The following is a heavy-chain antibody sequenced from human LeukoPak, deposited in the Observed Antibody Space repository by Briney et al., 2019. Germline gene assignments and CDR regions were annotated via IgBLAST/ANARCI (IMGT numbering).Heavy chain of an antibody. CDR3: AKDLYYYGSAWDY. V-gene: IGHV3-23*01. CDR2: ISGSGGST. D-gene: IGHD3-10*01. Sequence: PGGSLRLSCAASGFTFSSYWMSWVRQAPGKGLEWVSAISGSGGSTYYADSVKGRFTISRDNSKNTLYLQMNSLRAEDTAVYYCAKDLYYYGSAWDYWGQGTLVTVSS. J-gene: IGHJ4*02. CDR1: GFTFSSYW.